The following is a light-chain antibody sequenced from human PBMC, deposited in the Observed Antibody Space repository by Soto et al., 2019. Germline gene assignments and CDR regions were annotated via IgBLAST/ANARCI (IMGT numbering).Light chain of an antibody. CDR3: QQYNNWPRA. CDR2: GAS. Sequence: EIVMTQSPATLSVSPGERATLSCRASQSVSSNLAWYQQKPGQAPRLLLYGASTIATGIPARFSGSGSGTEFTLTISRLQSEDFAVYYGQQYNNWPRAFGQGTKVEIK. V-gene: IGKV3-15*01. J-gene: IGKJ1*01. CDR1: QSVSSN.